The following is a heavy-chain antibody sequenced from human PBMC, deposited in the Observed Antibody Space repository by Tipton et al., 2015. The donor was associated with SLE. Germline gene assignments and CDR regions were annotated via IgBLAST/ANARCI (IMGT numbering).Heavy chain of an antibody. CDR3: ARSNGEGPNWYFDL. V-gene: IGHV4-38-2*02. Sequence: TLSLTCTVSGGSINSNSWSWIRQPPGKGLEWIGSIYHSGTYNNPSLKSRVTISMDTSKNHFSLSLRSVTAADTAVYYCARSNGEGPNWYFDLWGRGTLVTVSS. D-gene: IGHD2-8*01. J-gene: IGHJ2*01. CDR2: IYHSGT. CDR1: GGSINSNS.